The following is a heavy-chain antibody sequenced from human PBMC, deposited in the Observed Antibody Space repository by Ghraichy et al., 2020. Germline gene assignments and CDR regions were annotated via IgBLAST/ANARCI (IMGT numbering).Heavy chain of an antibody. CDR2: IKRKSDSETT. CDR3: STGGINWNYVGY. CDR1: GFTFNNAW. D-gene: IGHD1-1*01. Sequence: GGSLRLSCAASGFTFNNAWMSWVRQAPGKGLEWVGRIKRKSDSETTDYAEPAKGRFSISRDDSKDTLYLQMNSLKTEDTAVYYCSTGGINWNYVGYWGQRALVAVSS. J-gene: IGHJ4*02. V-gene: IGHV3-15*01.